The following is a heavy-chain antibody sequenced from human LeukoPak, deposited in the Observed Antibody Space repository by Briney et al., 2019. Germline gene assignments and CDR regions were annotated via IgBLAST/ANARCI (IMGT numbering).Heavy chain of an antibody. V-gene: IGHV3-48*03. CDR3: ARESVAGT. D-gene: IGHD6-19*01. CDR1: GFIFSSYE. Sequence: GGSLRLSCAASGFIFSSYETNWVRQAPGKGLEWVSYISSGGSIIYYADSVRGRFTISRDNAKNSLYLQMNSLRAEDTAVYYCARESVAGTWGQGTLVTVSS. CDR2: ISSGGSII. J-gene: IGHJ4*02.